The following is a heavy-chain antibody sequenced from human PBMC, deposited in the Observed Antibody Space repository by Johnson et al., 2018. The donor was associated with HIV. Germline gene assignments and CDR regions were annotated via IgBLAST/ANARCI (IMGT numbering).Heavy chain of an antibody. CDR3: AKVTPYSSSSSAFDI. Sequence: VQLLESGGGVVRPGGSLRLSCAASGFTFNDYAMHWVRQAPGKGLEWVSGISWNSGSIGYADSVKGRFTISRDNAKNSLYLQMNSLRAEDTALYYCAKVTPYSSSSSAFDIWGQGTMVTVSS. V-gene: IGHV3-9*01. CDR2: ISWNSGSI. CDR1: GFTFNDYA. J-gene: IGHJ3*02. D-gene: IGHD6-6*01.